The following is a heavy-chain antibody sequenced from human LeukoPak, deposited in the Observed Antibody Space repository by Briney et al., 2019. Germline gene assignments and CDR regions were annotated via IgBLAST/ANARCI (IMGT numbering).Heavy chain of an antibody. CDR2: ISAYNGNT. Sequence: DSVKVSCKASGYTFTSYGISWVRQAPGQGREWMGWISAYNGNTNYAQKLQGRVTMTTDTSTSTAYMELRSLRSDDTAVYYCARAHSGDYDLWSGYPNWFDPWGQGTLVTVSS. V-gene: IGHV1-18*01. D-gene: IGHD3-3*01. CDR3: ARAHSGDYDLWSGYPNWFDP. CDR1: GYTFTSYG. J-gene: IGHJ5*02.